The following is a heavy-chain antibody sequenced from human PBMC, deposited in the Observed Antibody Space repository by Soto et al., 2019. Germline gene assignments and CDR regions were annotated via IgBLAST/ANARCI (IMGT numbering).Heavy chain of an antibody. D-gene: IGHD3-16*02. V-gene: IGHV4-59*08. Sequence: QVQLQESGPGLVKPSETLSLTCTVSGGSISSYYWSWIRQPPGKGLEWIGYIYYSGSTNYNPSLTSRVTISVDTSKNQFSLKLSSVTAADTAVYYCARRIWGSYRLGAFDIWGQGTMVTVSS. CDR2: IYYSGST. J-gene: IGHJ3*02. CDR1: GGSISSYY. CDR3: ARRIWGSYRLGAFDI.